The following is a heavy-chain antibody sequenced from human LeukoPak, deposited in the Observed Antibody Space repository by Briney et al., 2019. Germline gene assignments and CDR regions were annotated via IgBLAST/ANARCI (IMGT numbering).Heavy chain of an antibody. J-gene: IGHJ5*02. Sequence: SQTLSLTCDISGDSVSSNSAAWNWIRQSPLRGLEWLGRTYYRSKWYNDYAVSVKSRITINPDTSKNQFSLKLSSVTAADTAVYYCARDSGTTGEVKFDPWGQGTLVTVSS. CDR3: ARDSGTTGEVKFDP. CDR1: GDSVSSNSAA. V-gene: IGHV6-1*01. CDR2: TYYRSKWYN. D-gene: IGHD3-10*01.